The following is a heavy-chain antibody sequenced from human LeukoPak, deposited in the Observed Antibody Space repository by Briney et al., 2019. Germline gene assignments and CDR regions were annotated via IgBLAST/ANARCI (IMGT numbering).Heavy chain of an antibody. CDR3: ARSRSGSYYSYFDY. CDR2: IRYDGSNK. D-gene: IGHD1-26*01. V-gene: IGHV3-30*02. Sequence: PGGSLRLSCAASGFTFSSYGMHWVRQAPGKGLDWVAFIRYDGSNKYYADSVKGRFTLSRDNSKNTLYLQMNRLGAEDTAVDYCARSRSGSYYSYFDYWRQGTLVTVSS. CDR1: GFTFSSYG. J-gene: IGHJ4*02.